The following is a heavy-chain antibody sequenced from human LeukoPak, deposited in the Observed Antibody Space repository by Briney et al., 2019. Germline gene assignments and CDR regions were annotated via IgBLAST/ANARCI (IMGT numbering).Heavy chain of an antibody. Sequence: GGSLRLSCAASGFTVSSNYMSWVRQAPGKGLEWVSAISGSGGSTYYADSVKGRFTISRDNSKNTLYLQMNSLRAEDTAVYYCAKDSVLPMDLGLYSSTDDYWGQGTLVTVSS. V-gene: IGHV3-23*01. D-gene: IGHD6-13*01. J-gene: IGHJ4*02. CDR2: ISGSGGST. CDR3: AKDSVLPMDLGLYSSTDDY. CDR1: GFTVSSNY.